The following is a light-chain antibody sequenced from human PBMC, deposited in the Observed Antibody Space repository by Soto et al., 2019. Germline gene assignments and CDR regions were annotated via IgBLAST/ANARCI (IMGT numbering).Light chain of an antibody. CDR1: QGISKY. Sequence: DIQMTQSPSSLSASVGDRVTITCRASQGISKYVAWFQQIPGKAPKSLIYATSRVQSGVPSKFSGSGSGTDFNLTISSLQPEAFATYYCQQYDSYPRTFGQGTRLEMK. J-gene: IGKJ2*01. CDR3: QQYDSYPRT. V-gene: IGKV1-16*02. CDR2: ATS.